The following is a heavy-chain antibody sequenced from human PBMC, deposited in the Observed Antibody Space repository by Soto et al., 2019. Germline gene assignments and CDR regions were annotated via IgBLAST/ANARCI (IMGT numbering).Heavy chain of an antibody. J-gene: IGHJ4*02. D-gene: IGHD5-12*01. CDR2: IYRDGTT. CDR3: MRGNTGYGNFDY. V-gene: IGHV3-74*01. CDR1: GFSLDNYW. Sequence: GGSLRLSCAVSGFSLDNYWMHWVRQRPGKGLVWVARIYRDGTTSYADSVKGRFTISRDNAKNTVSLQMNSLKDEDTAVYYCMRGNTGYGNFDYWGQGTLVTVSS.